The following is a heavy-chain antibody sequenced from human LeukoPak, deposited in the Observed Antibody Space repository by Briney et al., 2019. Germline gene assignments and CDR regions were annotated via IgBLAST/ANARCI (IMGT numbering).Heavy chain of an antibody. D-gene: IGHD6-13*01. V-gene: IGHV1-46*01. CDR2: INPGGDNT. Sequence: ASVTVSCKASGYTFTNYYIHWVRQAPGQGLEWMGLINPGGDNTDYAQNFQGRVTMTRDTSTSTVYMGLSSLRSEDTAVYFCARGLAAAAYYYYYYMDVWGKGTTVTISS. CDR3: ARGLAAAAYYYYYYMDV. CDR1: GYTFTNYY. J-gene: IGHJ6*03.